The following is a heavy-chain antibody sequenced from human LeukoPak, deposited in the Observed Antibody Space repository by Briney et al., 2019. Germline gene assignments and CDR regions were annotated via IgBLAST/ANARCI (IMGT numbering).Heavy chain of an antibody. CDR2: INPNSGGT. V-gene: IGHV1-2*02. J-gene: IGHJ6*03. CDR3: ARLYSGYDLWSGYYYCMDV. CDR1: GYTFTGYY. D-gene: IGHD5-12*01. Sequence: ASVKVSCKASGYTFTGYYMHWVRQAPGQGLEWMGWINPNSGGTNYAQKFQGRVTMTRDMSTSTVYMELSSLRSEDTAVYYCARLYSGYDLWSGYYYCMDVWGKGTTVTVSS.